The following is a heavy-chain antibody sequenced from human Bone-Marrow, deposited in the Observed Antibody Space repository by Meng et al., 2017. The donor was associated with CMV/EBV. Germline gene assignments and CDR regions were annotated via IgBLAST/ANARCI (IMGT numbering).Heavy chain of an antibody. CDR3: ARDKQLARYYYYGMDV. CDR1: GYTFTSYG. CDR2: ISAYNGNT. Sequence: ASVKVSCKASGYTFTSYGISWVRQAPGQGLEWMGWISAYNGNTNYAQKFQGRVTITTDESTSTAYMELSSLRSEDTAVYYCARDKQLARYYYYGMDVWDQGTTVTVSS. V-gene: IGHV1-18*01. D-gene: IGHD6-6*01. J-gene: IGHJ6*02.